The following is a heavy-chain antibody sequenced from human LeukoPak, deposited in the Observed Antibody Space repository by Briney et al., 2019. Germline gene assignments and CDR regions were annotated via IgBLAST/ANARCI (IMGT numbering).Heavy chain of an antibody. CDR1: GFTFSSYA. CDR2: VGTSADT. CDR3: TRKTPGRTPFDY. V-gene: IGHV3-23*01. Sequence: GGSLRLSCLASGFTFSSYAMDWVRQAPGQGLQWVSAVGTSADTYYADSVRGRFTISRDNSKNTLYLQVDSLRAEDTAIYYCTRKTPGRTPFDYWGQGILVTVSS. D-gene: IGHD2-15*01. J-gene: IGHJ4*02.